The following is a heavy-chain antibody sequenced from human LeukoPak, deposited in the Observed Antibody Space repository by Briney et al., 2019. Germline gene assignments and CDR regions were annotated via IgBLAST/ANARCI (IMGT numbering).Heavy chain of an antibody. V-gene: IGHV4-59*08. J-gene: IGHJ4*02. D-gene: IGHD2-21*02. CDR2: IHSSGRT. CDR1: GGPIDNYY. CDR3: ARLRSANCAGDCYSRHHQFDY. Sequence: SETLSLTCTVSGGPIDNYYWSWIRQLSGKGLGWMTYIHSSGRTAYNPSLKDRVTISVDTSKNQFSLKVTSVTAADTAVYYCARLRSANCAGDCYSRHHQFDYWGQGTLVTVSS.